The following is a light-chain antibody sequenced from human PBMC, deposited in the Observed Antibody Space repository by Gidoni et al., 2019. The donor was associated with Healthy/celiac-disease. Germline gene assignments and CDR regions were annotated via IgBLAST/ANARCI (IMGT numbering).Light chain of an antibody. CDR2: LGS. Sequence: DIVMTQSPLSLPVTPGEPASISCRSSQSLLHSNGYNYLDWYLQKPGQSPQLLIYLGSNRASGVPDRFSGSGSGTDFTLKISRVEAEDVGVYYWMQALQTPPTFGQGTKVEIK. V-gene: IGKV2-28*01. CDR3: MQALQTPPT. CDR1: QSLLHSNGYNY. J-gene: IGKJ1*01.